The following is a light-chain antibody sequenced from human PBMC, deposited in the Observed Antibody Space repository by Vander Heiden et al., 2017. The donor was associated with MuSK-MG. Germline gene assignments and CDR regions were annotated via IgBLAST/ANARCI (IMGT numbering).Light chain of an antibody. J-gene: IGKJ4*01. CDR3: QQRSDWLT. CDR1: QSVSTY. V-gene: IGKV3-11*01. Sequence: EIVLTQSPATLSLSPGERATLSCRASQSVSTYLGWYQQKPGQAPRLLIYETFNRATGIPDRFSGSGSGTDFTLTISSLEPEDFAVYYCQQRSDWLTLGGGTRVEIK. CDR2: ETF.